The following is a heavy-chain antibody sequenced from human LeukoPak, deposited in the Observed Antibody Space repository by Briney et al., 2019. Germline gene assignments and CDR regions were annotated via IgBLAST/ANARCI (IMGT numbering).Heavy chain of an antibody. CDR3: ARDYRSSWYAQSDRGHYYGMDV. D-gene: IGHD6-13*01. J-gene: IGHJ6*02. CDR1: GFTFSSYW. V-gene: IGHV3-7*01. CDR2: IQQDGSEK. Sequence: GGSLRLSCAASGFTFSSYWMSWLRQAPGKGLEWVANIQQDGSEKYYVDSVKGRFTISRDNAKNTLYLQMNSLRAEDTAVYYCARDYRSSWYAQSDRGHYYGMDVWGQGTTVTVSS.